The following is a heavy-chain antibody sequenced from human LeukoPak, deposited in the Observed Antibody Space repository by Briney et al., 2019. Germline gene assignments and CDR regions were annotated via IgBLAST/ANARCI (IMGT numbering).Heavy chain of an antibody. CDR1: GYTFTGYY. D-gene: IGHD2-2*01. Sequence: GASVKVSCKASGYTFTGYYMHWVRQAPGQGLEWRGWISPNSGGTNYAQKFQGRVTMTRDTSISTAYMELSRLRSDDTAVYYCAREMEYQLPQQGSYYDYMDVWGKGTTVTVSS. V-gene: IGHV1-2*02. J-gene: IGHJ6*03. CDR2: ISPNSGGT. CDR3: AREMEYQLPQQGSYYDYMDV.